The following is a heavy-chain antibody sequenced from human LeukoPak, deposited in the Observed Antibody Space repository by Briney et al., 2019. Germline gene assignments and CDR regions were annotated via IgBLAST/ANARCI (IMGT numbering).Heavy chain of an antibody. V-gene: IGHV3-48*04. D-gene: IGHD2-15*01. Sequence: PGGSLRLSGAASGFTFSSYSMNWVRQAPGKGLEWVSYISSSSSTIYYADSVKGRFTISRDNAKNSLYLQMNSLRAEDTAVYYCARDLKWGVVVAAICMDVWGQGTTVTVSS. J-gene: IGHJ6*02. CDR2: ISSSSSTI. CDR3: ARDLKWGVVVAAICMDV. CDR1: GFTFSSYS.